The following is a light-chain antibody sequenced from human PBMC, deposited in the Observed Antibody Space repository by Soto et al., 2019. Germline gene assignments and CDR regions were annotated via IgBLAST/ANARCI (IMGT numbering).Light chain of an antibody. CDR2: RNN. V-gene: IGLV1-47*01. CDR3: AAWDDSLSGVA. Sequence: QSVLTQPPSASRTPGQRVTISCSGSSSNIGSNYVYWYQQLPGTAPKLLIYRNNQRPSGVPDRFSGSKSGTSASLAISGLRSEDEAHYYCAAWDDSLSGVAFGGGTKLTVL. J-gene: IGLJ2*01. CDR1: SSNIGSNY.